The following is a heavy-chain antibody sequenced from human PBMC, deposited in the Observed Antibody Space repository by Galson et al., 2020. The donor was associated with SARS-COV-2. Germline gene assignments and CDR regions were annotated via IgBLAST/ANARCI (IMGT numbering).Heavy chain of an antibody. D-gene: IGHD3-10*01. J-gene: IGHJ6*02. Sequence: GESLKIPCAASGFTVSANYMSWVRQAPGKGLEWVSVIYSDGSPSYADSVKCRITISRDTSQNTLYLQMNSLSAEDSAGYYCARDRGGGYGLDVWGQGARVSFSS. CDR2: IYSDGSP. V-gene: IGHV3-53*01. CDR1: GFTVSANY. CDR3: ARDRGGGYGLDV.